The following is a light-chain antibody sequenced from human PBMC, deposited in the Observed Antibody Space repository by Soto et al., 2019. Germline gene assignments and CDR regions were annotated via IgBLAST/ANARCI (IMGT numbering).Light chain of an antibody. CDR3: CSYAGSPYV. V-gene: IGLV2-11*01. J-gene: IGLJ1*01. Sequence: QSALTQPRSVSGSPGQSVAISCTGTSSDVGDYNYVSWYQQHPGKAPKVMIYHVSKRPSGVPDRFSGSKSGNTASLTISGLQAEDEADYYCCSYAGSPYVFGTGTKVTVL. CDR1: SSDVGDYNY. CDR2: HVS.